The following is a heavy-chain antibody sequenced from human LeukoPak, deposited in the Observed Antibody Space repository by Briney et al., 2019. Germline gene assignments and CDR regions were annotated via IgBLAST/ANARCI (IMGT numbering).Heavy chain of an antibody. CDR1: GGSISTHY. V-gene: IGHV4-59*11. CDR3: ARDRRDTSGWYPIDY. D-gene: IGHD6-13*01. Sequence: SGTLSLTCMVSGGSISTHYWSWIRQPPGKGLEWIGYIHYSGSTDYNPSLKSRVTISVDTSKNQFSLKLSSVTAADTAVYYCARDRRDTSGWYPIDYWGQGTLVTVSS. J-gene: IGHJ4*02. CDR2: IHYSGST.